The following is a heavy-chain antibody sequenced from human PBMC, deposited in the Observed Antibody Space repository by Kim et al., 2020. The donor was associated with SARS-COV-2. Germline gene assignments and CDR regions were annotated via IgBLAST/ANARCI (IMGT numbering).Heavy chain of an antibody. CDR2: SSYI. J-gene: IGHJ5*02. V-gene: IGHV3-21*01. CDR3: AREGIPFP. D-gene: IGHD3-10*01. Sequence: SSYIYYADSVKGRFTISRDNAKNSLYLQMNSLRAEDTAVYYCAREGIPFPWGQGTLVTVSS.